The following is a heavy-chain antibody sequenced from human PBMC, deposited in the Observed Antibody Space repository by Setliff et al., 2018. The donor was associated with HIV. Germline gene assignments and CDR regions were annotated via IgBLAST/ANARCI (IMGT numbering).Heavy chain of an antibody. CDR3: ARQWRDQYNSGVSTEYFQH. D-gene: IGHD3-22*01. CDR1: AYSISSGYY. V-gene: IGHV4-38-2*01. J-gene: IGHJ1*01. CDR2: IYHSGST. Sequence: SETLSLTCAVSAYSISSGYYWGWIRQPPGKGLEWIGSIYHSGSTYYNPSLMSRFTISVDTSKNQFSLKLRSVTAADTAVYYCARQWRDQYNSGVSTEYFQHWGLGTLVTVSS.